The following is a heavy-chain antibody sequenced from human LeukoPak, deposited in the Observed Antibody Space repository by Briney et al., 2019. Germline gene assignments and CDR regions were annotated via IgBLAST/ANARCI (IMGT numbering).Heavy chain of an antibody. V-gene: IGHV4-61*02. CDR1: GGSISRDSYY. D-gene: IGHD5-18*01. Sequence: PSETLSLTCTVSGGSISRDSYYWSWIRQPAGKGLEWIGRIYASGSPNYNPSLKSRVTISVDTSKNQFSLKLRSVTAADTAVYYCARVFEYSYGPQRHYWGQGTLVTVSS. CDR2: IYASGSP. J-gene: IGHJ4*02. CDR3: ARVFEYSYGPQRHY.